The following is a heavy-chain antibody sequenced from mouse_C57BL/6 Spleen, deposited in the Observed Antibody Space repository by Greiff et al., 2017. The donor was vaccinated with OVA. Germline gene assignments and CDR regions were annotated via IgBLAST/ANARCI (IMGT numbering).Heavy chain of an antibody. J-gene: IGHJ3*01. D-gene: IGHD6-1*01. V-gene: IGHV3-6*01. Sequence: ESGPGLVKPSQSLSLTCSVTGYSITSGYYWNWIRQFPGNKLEWMGYISYDGSNNYNPSLKNRISITRDTSKNQFFLKLNSVTTEDTATYYCATGGQAWFAYWGQGTLVTVSA. CDR1: GYSITSGYY. CDR2: ISYDGSN. CDR3: ATGGQAWFAY.